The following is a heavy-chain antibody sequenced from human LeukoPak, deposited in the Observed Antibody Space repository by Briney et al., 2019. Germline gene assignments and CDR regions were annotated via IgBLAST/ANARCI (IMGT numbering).Heavy chain of an antibody. CDR2: IDPSDSYT. D-gene: IGHD4-23*01. CDR1: GYSFTNYR. V-gene: IGHV5-10-1*01. J-gene: IGHJ5*02. Sequence: GESLKISCKGSGYSFTNYRISWVRQMPGKGLEWMGRIDPSDSYTNYSPSFQGHVTISADKSISTAYLQWSSVKASDTAMYYCARRKGSVGWFDPWGQGTMVTVSS. CDR3: ARRKGSVGWFDP.